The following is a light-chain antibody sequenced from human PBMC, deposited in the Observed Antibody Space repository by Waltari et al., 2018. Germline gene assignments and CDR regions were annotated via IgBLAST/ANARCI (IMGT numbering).Light chain of an antibody. CDR2: WAS. CDR1: QSVFYSSNNKNY. CDR3: QQYYSPLTWT. V-gene: IGKV4-1*01. J-gene: IGKJ1*01. Sequence: DIVMTQSPDSLAVSLGERATINGKSSQSVFYSSNNKNYLAWYQQKPGHPPKLLIYWASTRQSGVPDRFSGSGYGTDFTLTINSLQAEDVAIYYCQQYYSPLTWTFGQGTKVEIK.